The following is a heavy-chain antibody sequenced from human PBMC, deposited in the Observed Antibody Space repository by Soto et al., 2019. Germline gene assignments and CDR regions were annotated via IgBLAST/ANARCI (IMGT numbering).Heavy chain of an antibody. J-gene: IGHJ4*02. CDR2: ISAYNGNT. CDR1: GYTFTSYG. CDR3: ARGPPSYHDSSGYYKYFDY. Sequence: ASVKVSCKASGYTFTSYGISWVRQAPGQGLEWMGWISAYNGNTNYAQKLQGRVTMTTDTSTSTAYMELRSLRSDDTAVYYCARGPPSYHDSSGYYKYFDYWGQGTLVTVSS. V-gene: IGHV1-18*01. D-gene: IGHD3-22*01.